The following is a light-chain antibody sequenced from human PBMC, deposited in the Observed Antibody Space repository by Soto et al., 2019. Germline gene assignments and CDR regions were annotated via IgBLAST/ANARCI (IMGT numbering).Light chain of an antibody. CDR2: RAS. CDR3: QQSYSTPG. V-gene: IGKV1-5*03. J-gene: IGKJ3*01. Sequence: DIQMTQTPSTRSASVGDRVTMTCRASQSISNSLAWYQQKPGKAPKLLIYRASALQSGVPSRSSGSGSGTEFTLTISSLQPEDFATYYCQQSYSTPGFGPGTKVDIK. CDR1: QSISNS.